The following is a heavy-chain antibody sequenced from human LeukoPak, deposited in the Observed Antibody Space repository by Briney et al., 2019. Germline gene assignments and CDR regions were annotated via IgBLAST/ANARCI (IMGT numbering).Heavy chain of an antibody. V-gene: IGHV4-59*01. CDR1: GGSISSYY. Sequence: SETLSLTCTVSGGSISSYYWSWIRQPPGKGLEWIGYIYYSGCTNYNPSLKSRVTISVDTSKNQFSLKLSSVTAADTAVYYCAGYIVATKGWFDPWGQGTLVTVSS. CDR3: AGYIVATKGWFDP. J-gene: IGHJ5*02. CDR2: IYYSGCT. D-gene: IGHD5-12*01.